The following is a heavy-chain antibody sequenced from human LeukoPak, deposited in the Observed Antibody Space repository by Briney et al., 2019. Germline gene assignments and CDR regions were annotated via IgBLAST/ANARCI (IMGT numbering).Heavy chain of an antibody. J-gene: IGHJ4*02. D-gene: IGHD3-16*01. CDR3: AKASWVSSTDAVR. V-gene: IGHV3-23*01. CDR2: IRGTGET. CDR1: GLSFSSFA. Sequence: GGSLRLSCAAPGLSFSSFAMSWVRQGPARGLEWVSSIRGTGETFYADSVKGRFALSSDSSRNTVYFQLNNLRVEDTAIYYCAKASWVSSTDAVRWGQGTLVTVSS.